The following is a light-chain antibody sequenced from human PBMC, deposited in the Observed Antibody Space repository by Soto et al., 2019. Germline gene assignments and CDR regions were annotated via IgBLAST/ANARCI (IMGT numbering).Light chain of an antibody. V-gene: IGLV1-47*01. J-gene: IGLJ2*01. CDR1: SSNIGSNF. CDR2: RNN. CDR3: AAWDDSLSGVV. Sequence: QSALTQPPSASGTPGQRVTLSCSGSSSNIGSNFIYWYQQLPGTAPKLLIYRNNERPSGVPDRFSGSKSGTSASLAISGLRSEDEADYHCAAWDDSLSGVVFGGGTKLTVL.